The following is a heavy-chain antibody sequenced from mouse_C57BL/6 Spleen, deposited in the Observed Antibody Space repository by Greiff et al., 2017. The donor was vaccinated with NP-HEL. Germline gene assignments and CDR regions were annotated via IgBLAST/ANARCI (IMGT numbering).Heavy chain of an antibody. CDR3: ARRTLYYGSSYGY. V-gene: IGHV1-26*01. CDR2: INPNNGGT. J-gene: IGHJ2*01. D-gene: IGHD1-1*01. CDR1: GYTFTDYY. Sequence: VQLQQSGPELVKPGASVKISCKASGYTFTDYYMNWVKQSHGKSLEWIGDINPNNGGTSYNQKFKGKATLTVDKSSSTAYMELRSLTSEDSAVYYCARRTLYYGSSYGYWGQGTTLTVSS.